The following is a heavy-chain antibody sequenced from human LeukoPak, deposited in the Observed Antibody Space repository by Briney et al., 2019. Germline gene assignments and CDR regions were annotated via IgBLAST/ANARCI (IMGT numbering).Heavy chain of an antibody. J-gene: IGHJ5*02. V-gene: IGHV4-59*08. CDR3: ARQSYDYGANGRNWFDP. CDR2: VSHSGST. D-gene: IGHD4/OR15-4a*01. CDR1: GGSISDYY. Sequence: SETLSLTCTVSGGSISDYYWSWIRQPPGKGLEWIGYVSHSGSTNSNPALRSRVTMSVDTSKNQLSLKLTSVTAADTAVYYCARQSYDYGANGRNWFDPWGHGAQVTVSS.